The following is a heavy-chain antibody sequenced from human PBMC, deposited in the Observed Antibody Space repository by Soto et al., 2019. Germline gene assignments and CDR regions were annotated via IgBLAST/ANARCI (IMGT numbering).Heavy chain of an antibody. J-gene: IGHJ4*02. V-gene: IGHV3-23*01. Sequence: PRGFLRLSCGASESTCSNYAVTWVRQAPGTGLQWVPTISDSGAITYYADSVKGRFTISRDNSRNPLYLQMNNLRAEDTALHYRAKPWGPSITYRLQRFDYWGRGTLLTVSS. CDR2: ISDSGAIT. D-gene: IGHD6-6*01. CDR3: AKPWGPSITYRLQRFDY. CDR1: ESTCSNYA.